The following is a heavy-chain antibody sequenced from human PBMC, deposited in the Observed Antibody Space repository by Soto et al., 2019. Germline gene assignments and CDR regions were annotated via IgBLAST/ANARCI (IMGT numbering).Heavy chain of an antibody. J-gene: IGHJ6*02. CDR2: IYPGDSDT. CDR1: GYSFTSYW. D-gene: IGHD6-19*01. CDR3: ARQEGIAVAGTILYYGMDV. Sequence: PGESLKISCKGSGYSFTSYWIGWVRQMPGKGLEWMGIIYPGDSDTRYSPSFQGQVTISADKSISTAYLQWSSLKASDTAMYYCARQEGIAVAGTILYYGMDVWGQGTTVTVSS. V-gene: IGHV5-51*01.